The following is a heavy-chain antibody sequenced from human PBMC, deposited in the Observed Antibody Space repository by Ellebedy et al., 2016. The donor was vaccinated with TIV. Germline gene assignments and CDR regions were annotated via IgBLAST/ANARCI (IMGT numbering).Heavy chain of an antibody. CDR3: ATDYIGNSGAYDT. D-gene: IGHD4-23*01. J-gene: IGHJ3*01. V-gene: IGHV3-30*03. CDR1: GFTFSRYG. Sequence: PGGSLRLSCAVSGFTFSRYGFHWVRQAPGEGLAWVAAISHDGKDTFYAASLKGRLTISRDNSMKTVNVEMNSLRPEDTAVYFCATDYIGNSGAYDTWGQGTLVIVSS. CDR2: ISHDGKDT.